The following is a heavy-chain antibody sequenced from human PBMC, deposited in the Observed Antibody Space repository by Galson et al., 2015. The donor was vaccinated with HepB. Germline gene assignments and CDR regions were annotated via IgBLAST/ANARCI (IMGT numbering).Heavy chain of an antibody. D-gene: IGHD4-17*01. CDR1: GGTFSSYA. Sequence: SVKVSCKASGGTFSSYAISWVRQAPGQGLEWMGGIIPIFGTANYAQKFQGRVTITADESTSTAYMELSSLRSEDTAVYYCARDAFYGDPLTGNFDYWGQGTLVTVSS. CDR2: IIPIFGTA. CDR3: ARDAFYGDPLTGNFDY. V-gene: IGHV1-69*13. J-gene: IGHJ4*02.